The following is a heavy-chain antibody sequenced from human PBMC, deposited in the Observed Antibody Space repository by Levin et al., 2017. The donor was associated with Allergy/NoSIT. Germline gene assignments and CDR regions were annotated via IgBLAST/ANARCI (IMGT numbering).Heavy chain of an antibody. D-gene: IGHD3-3*01. CDR3: ARMGAPHPTDYDFWSGHYTWKGNSSSWYFDY. J-gene: IGHJ4*02. CDR1: GGSISSGDYY. V-gene: IGHV4-30-4*01. CDR2: IYYSGST. Sequence: SETLSLTCTVSGGSISSGDYYWSWIRQPPGKGLEWIGYIYYSGSTYYNPSLKSRVTISVDTSKNQFSLKLSSVTAADTAVYYCARMGAPHPTDYDFWSGHYTWKGNSSSWYFDYWGQGTLVTVSS.